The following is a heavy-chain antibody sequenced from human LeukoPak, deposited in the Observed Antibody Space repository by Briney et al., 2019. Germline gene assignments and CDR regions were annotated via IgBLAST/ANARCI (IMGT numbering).Heavy chain of an antibody. CDR2: ISSNGGST. Sequence: GGSLRLSCAASGFTFSSYAMHWVRQAPGKGLEYVSAISSNGGSTYYANSVKGRFTISRDNSKNTLYLQMGSLRAEDMAVYYCARGSSGWDDYYYYMDVWGKGTTVTVSS. J-gene: IGHJ6*03. CDR3: ARGSSGWDDYYYYMDV. D-gene: IGHD6-19*01. CDR1: GFTFSSYA. V-gene: IGHV3-64*01.